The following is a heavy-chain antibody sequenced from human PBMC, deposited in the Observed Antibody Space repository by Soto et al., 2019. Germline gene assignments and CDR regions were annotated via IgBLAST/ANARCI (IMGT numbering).Heavy chain of an antibody. CDR3: ARDGRQGTVTTYPIDY. Sequence: GASVKVSCKASGYTFTSYGISWVRQAPGQGLEWMGWISAYNGNTNYAQKLQGRVTMTTDTSTSTAYMELRSLRSDDTAVYYCARDGRQGTVTTYPIDYWGQGTLVTVSS. J-gene: IGHJ4*02. D-gene: IGHD4-17*01. V-gene: IGHV1-18*01. CDR1: GYTFTSYG. CDR2: ISAYNGNT.